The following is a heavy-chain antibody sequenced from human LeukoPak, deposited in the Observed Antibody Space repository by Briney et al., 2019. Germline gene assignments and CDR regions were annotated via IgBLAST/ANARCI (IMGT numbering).Heavy chain of an antibody. CDR3: AKDWSASSGWFLDY. J-gene: IGHJ4*02. D-gene: IGHD6-19*01. V-gene: IGHV3-30*02. CDR2: IPYDGSDK. CDR1: VFTFTNYA. Sequence: PGGSLRLSCAASVFTFTNYAMHWVRQAPGKGLEWVAFIPYDGSDKYYADSVKGRFTISRDNSKNTLSLQMNSLRADDTAVYYCAKDWSASSGWFLDYWGQGTLVTVSS.